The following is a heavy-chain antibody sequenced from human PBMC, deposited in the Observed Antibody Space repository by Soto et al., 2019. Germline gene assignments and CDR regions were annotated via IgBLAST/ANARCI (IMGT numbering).Heavy chain of an antibody. Sequence: SETLSLTCTVSGGSITSSYWSWIRRPPGKGLEWIAYIYDTGISGYTPSTSYNPSLKSRVTMSVDTSKSQFPLKLTSVTAADTAVYYCARGEDAFFYYGLDFWGQGITVTVSS. V-gene: IGHV4-59*01. CDR2: IYDTGISGYTPST. CDR1: GGSITSSY. J-gene: IGHJ6*02. CDR3: ARGEDAFFYYGLDF.